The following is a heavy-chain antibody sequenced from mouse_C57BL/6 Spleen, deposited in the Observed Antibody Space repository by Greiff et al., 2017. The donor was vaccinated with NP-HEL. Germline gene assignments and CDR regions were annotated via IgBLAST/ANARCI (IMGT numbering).Heavy chain of an antibody. CDR2: INPSTGGT. J-gene: IGHJ4*01. CDR1: GYSFTGYY. Sequence: VQLKESGPELVKPGASVKISCKASGYSFTGYYMNWVKQSPEKSLEWIGEINPSTGGTTYNQKFKAKATLTVDKSSSTAYMQLKSLTSEDSAVYYCATCTTVDAMDYWGQGTSVTVSS. D-gene: IGHD1-1*01. V-gene: IGHV1-42*01. CDR3: ATCTTVDAMDY.